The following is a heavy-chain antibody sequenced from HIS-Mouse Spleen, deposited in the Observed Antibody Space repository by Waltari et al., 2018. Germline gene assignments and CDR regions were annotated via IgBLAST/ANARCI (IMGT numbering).Heavy chain of an antibody. CDR3: AREIPYSSSWYDWYFDL. D-gene: IGHD6-13*01. CDR1: GGSISSSSYY. J-gene: IGHJ2*01. CDR2: IYYSVST. V-gene: IGHV4-39*07. Sequence: QLQLQESGPGLVKPSETLSLTCTVSGGSISSSSYYWGWIRQPPGKGLKWIGGIYYSVSTYYNPSLKSRVTISVDTSKNQFSLKLSSVTAADTAVYYCAREIPYSSSWYDWYFDLWGRGTLVTVSS.